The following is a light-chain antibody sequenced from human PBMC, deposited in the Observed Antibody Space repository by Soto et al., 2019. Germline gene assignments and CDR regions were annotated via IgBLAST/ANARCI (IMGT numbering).Light chain of an antibody. CDR2: AAS. V-gene: IGKV1-27*01. J-gene: IGKJ4*01. CDR1: QGISNY. CDR3: QKYNSAPPLT. Sequence: DIQMTQSPSSLSASVGDRVTITCRASQGISNYLAWYQQKPGKVPKLLIYAASTLQSGVPPRFSGSGSGTDFTLTISSLQPEDVATYYCQKYNSAPPLTFGGGNKVEIK.